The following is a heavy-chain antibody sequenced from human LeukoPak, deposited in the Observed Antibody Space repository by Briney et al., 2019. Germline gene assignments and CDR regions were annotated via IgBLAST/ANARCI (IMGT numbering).Heavy chain of an antibody. CDR2: IHFSGNT. V-gene: IGHV4-61*02. D-gene: IGHD3-10*01. Sequence: PSETLSLTCTVSGGSISSGSYYWSWIRQPAGKGLEWIGRIHFSGNTDYNPPLKSRVTISVDTSKNQFSLKLSSVTAADTAVYYCASHLWFGEFNWFDPWGQGTLVTVSS. CDR1: GGSISSGSYY. J-gene: IGHJ5*02. CDR3: ASHLWFGEFNWFDP.